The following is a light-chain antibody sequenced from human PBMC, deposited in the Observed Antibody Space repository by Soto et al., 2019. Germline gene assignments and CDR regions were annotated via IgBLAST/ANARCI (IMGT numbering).Light chain of an antibody. J-gene: IGKJ5*01. Sequence: PGERATLSCRASQSVSIYLAWYQQKPGQAPRLLIYDASNRATGIPARFSGSGSGTDFTLTISSLEPEDVAVYYCQQRSNWPPITFGQGTRLEIK. CDR1: QSVSIY. CDR3: QQRSNWPPIT. V-gene: IGKV3-11*01. CDR2: DAS.